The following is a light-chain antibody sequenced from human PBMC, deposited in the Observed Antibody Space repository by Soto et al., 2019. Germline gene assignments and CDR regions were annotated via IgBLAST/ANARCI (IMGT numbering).Light chain of an antibody. J-gene: IGLJ1*01. CDR3: IAYTGSSTSYV. CDR2: EVN. Sequence: QSALTQPPSASGSPGQSVTISCTGTSSDVGGYNYVSWYQQHPGKVPKLMIYEVNKRPSGVPDRFSGSKSGNTASLTVSGLQAEDEADYYCIAYTGSSTSYVFGSGTKLTVL. CDR1: SSDVGGYNY. V-gene: IGLV2-8*01.